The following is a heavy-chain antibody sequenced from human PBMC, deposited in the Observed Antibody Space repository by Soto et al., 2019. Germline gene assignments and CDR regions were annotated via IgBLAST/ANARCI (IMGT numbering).Heavy chain of an antibody. D-gene: IGHD5-12*01. CDR1: GFTFSSYD. CDR2: IGTAGDT. CDR3: ARASGYSGYGFDY. V-gene: IGHV3-13*01. J-gene: IGHJ4*02. Sequence: GGSLRLSCAASGFTFSSYDMHWVRQATGKGLEWVSAIGTAGDTYYPGSVKGRFTISRENAKNSLYHQMNSLRAEDTAVYYCARASGYSGYGFDYWGQGTLVTVSS.